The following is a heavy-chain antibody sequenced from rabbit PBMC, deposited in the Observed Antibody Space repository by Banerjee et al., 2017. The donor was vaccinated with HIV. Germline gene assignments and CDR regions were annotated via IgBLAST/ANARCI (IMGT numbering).Heavy chain of an antibody. CDR2: INAITGKP. CDR1: GFSFSNKVV. Sequence: QEQLVESRGGLVKPEGSLKLSCTASGFSFSNKVVMCWVRQAPGKGLEWIACINAITGKPVYATWAKGRFXISKSSXXXVTLQMTSLXXXDTATXXXARDAGIYDYIDVYFNLWGQGTLVTVS. J-gene: IGHJ4*01. V-gene: IGHV1S45*01. D-gene: IGHD4-2*01. CDR3: ARDAGIYDYIDVYFNL.